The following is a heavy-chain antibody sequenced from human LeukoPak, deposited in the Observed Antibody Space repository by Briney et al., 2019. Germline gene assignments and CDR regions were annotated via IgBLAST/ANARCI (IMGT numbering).Heavy chain of an antibody. CDR2: ISGSGGST. D-gene: IGHD3-16*01. CDR3: AKDLRIISPRHWFDP. V-gene: IGHV3-23*01. Sequence: PGGSLRLSCAASGFSFSSYAMSWVRQAPGKGLEWVSAISGSGGSTYYADSVKGRFTISRDNSKNTLYLQMNSLRAEDTAVYYCAKDLRIISPRHWFDPWGQGTLVTVSS. CDR1: GFSFSSYA. J-gene: IGHJ5*02.